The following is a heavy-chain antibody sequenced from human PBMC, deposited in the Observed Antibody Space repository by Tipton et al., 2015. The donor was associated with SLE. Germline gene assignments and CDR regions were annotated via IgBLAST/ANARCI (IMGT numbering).Heavy chain of an antibody. CDR1: GGSISSYY. V-gene: IGHV4-59*08. D-gene: IGHD2-8*02. J-gene: IGHJ4*02. CDR3: ARYYCPGGVCYSLDY. CDR2: IHYSGST. Sequence: TLSLTCTVSGGSISSYYWSWTRQSPGKGLEWIGFIHYSGSTNYNPSLKSRVIISVDTSKNQFSLKLSSVTAADTAVYYCARYYCPGGVCYSLDYWGQGTLVTVSS.